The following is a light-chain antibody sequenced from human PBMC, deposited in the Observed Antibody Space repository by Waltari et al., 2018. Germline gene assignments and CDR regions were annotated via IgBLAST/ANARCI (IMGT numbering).Light chain of an antibody. CDR3: SSYIDSSTLEL. J-gene: IGLJ2*01. V-gene: IGLV2-14*03. Sequence: QSALTQPASVSGSPGQSITISCTGTSSAIGGYNYVSWYQQVPGKAPKLISYDVSNRPSGVSSRFSGSKSGNTASLTISGLQAEDEANYYCSSYIDSSTLELFGGGTSLTVL. CDR1: SSAIGGYNY. CDR2: DVS.